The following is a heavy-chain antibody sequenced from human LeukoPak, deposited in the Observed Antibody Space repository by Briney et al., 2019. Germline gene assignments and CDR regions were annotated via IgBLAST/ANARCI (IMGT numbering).Heavy chain of an antibody. Sequence: GGSLRLSCAASGFTLSRYSMNWVRQAPGKGLEWVSSISSGSSYIYYADSVKGRFTISRDNAKNSLYLQMNSLRAEDTAVYYCARDGRPVITMVRGVIDYWGQGTLVTVSS. CDR2: ISSGSSYI. J-gene: IGHJ4*02. V-gene: IGHV3-21*04. CDR1: GFTLSRYS. CDR3: ARDGRPVITMVRGVIDY. D-gene: IGHD3-10*01.